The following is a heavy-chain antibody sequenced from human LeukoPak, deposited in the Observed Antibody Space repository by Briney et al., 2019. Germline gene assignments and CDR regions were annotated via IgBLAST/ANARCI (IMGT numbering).Heavy chain of an antibody. V-gene: IGHV3-21*01. D-gene: IGHD7-27*01. CDR3: ARGPKQGNYFDY. J-gene: IGHJ4*02. Sequence: PGGSLRLSCAASGFTFSSYSMNWVRQAPGKGLEWVSSISSSSSYIYYADSVKGRFTISRDNPKNSLYLQVNSLRAEDTAVYYCARGPKQGNYFDYWGQGTLVTVSS. CDR2: ISSSSSYI. CDR1: GFTFSSYS.